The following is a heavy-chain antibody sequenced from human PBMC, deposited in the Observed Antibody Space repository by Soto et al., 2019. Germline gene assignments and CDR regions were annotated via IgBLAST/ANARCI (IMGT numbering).Heavy chain of an antibody. CDR2: TGTGGDT. CDR1: GFTFSSYD. J-gene: IGHJ6*03. D-gene: IGHD3-3*02. Sequence: EVQLVESGGGLGQPGGSLRLSCAASGFTFSSYDMHWVRQATGNGLEWVSSTGTGGDTSYAASVKGRFTISRENAKNSLDLQMNNLRAGDTAVYYCARGAFRSFYFMDVWGKRTTVTVSS. CDR3: ARGAFRSFYFMDV. V-gene: IGHV3-13*01.